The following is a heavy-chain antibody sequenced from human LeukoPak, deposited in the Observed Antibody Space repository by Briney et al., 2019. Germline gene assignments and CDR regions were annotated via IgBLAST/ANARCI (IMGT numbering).Heavy chain of an antibody. CDR3: AKDYSSYDILTGLFDY. CDR2: ISGSGGST. CDR1: GFTFSSYA. J-gene: IGHJ4*02. Sequence: HPGGSLRLSCAASGFTFSSYAMSWVRQAPGKGLEWVSAISGSGGSTYYADSVKGRFTISRDNSKNTLYLQMNSLRAEDTAVYYCAKDYSSYDILTGLFDYWGQGTLVTVSS. V-gene: IGHV3-23*01. D-gene: IGHD3-9*01.